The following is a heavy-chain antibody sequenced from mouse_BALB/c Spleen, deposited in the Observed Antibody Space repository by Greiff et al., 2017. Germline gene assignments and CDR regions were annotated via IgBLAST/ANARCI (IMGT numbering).Heavy chain of an antibody. CDR2: IDPANGNT. CDR3: ARGRSFYYAMDY. V-gene: IGHV14-3*02. Sequence: EVQLQQSGAELVKPGASVKLSCTASGFNIKDTYMHWVKQRPEQGLEWIGRIDPANGNTKYDPKFQGKATITADTSSNPAYLQLSSLTSEDTAVYYCARGRSFYYAMDYWGQGTSVTVSS. J-gene: IGHJ4*01. CDR1: GFNIKDTY.